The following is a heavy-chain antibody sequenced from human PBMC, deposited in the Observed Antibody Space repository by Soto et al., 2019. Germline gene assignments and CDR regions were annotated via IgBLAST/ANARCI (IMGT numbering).Heavy chain of an antibody. D-gene: IGHD3-3*01. CDR3: ARAHYDFWSGSHRTRAEYFQH. CDR1: GGSFSGYY. J-gene: IGHJ1*01. Sequence: SETLSLTCAVYGGSFSGYYWSWIRQPPGKGLEWIGEINHSGSTNYNPSLKSRVTISVDTSKNQFSLKLSSVTAADTAVYYCARAHYDFWSGSHRTRAEYFQHWGQGTLVTVSS. CDR2: INHSGST. V-gene: IGHV4-34*01.